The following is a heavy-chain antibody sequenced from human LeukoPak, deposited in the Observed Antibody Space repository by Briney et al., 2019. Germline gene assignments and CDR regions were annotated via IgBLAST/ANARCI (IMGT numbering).Heavy chain of an antibody. D-gene: IGHD3-22*01. Sequence: GGSLRLSCAASGFTFSSFAMGWVRQAPGRGLEWVSAISGSGGSTYYADAVNGRFTNSTDNSQNTLYMQMNSLSADDKDVSYCAKDHDSSGYYDYWGQGPLVTVSS. J-gene: IGHJ4*02. CDR2: ISGSGGST. V-gene: IGHV3-23*01. CDR3: AKDHDSSGYYDY. CDR1: GFTFSSFA.